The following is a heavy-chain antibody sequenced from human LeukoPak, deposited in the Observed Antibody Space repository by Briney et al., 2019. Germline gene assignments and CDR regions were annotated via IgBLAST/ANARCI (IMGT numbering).Heavy chain of an antibody. CDR3: ARVFQRDYDSSGYYPLYY. J-gene: IGHJ4*02. V-gene: IGHV1-69*04. CDR2: SSPILGIA. Sequence: GASVKVSCKASGGTFSSYAISWVRQALEQGLRWRERSSPILGIANYAQKFQGRVTITADKSTSTAYMELSSLRSEDTAVYYCARVFQRDYDSSGYYPLYYWGQGTLVTVSS. D-gene: IGHD3-22*01. CDR1: GGTFSSYA.